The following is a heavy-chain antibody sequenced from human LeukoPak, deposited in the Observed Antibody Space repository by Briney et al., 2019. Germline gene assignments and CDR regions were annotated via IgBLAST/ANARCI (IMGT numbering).Heavy chain of an antibody. V-gene: IGHV3-7*05. CDR3: ASARFFFGV. CDR2: IKLDGTEK. D-gene: IGHD3-16*01. J-gene: IGHJ4*02. Sequence: AGGSLRLSCAASGVTFSSYWMHWVRQAPAKGLEWVANIKLDGTEKYYVDAVKGRFTISRDNAKNSLYLQMNRRRAEDTAGYYCASARFFFGVWGQGTLVTASS. CDR1: GVTFSSYW.